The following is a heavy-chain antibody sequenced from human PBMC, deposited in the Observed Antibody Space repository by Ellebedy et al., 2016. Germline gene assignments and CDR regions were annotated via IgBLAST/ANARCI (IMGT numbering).Heavy chain of an antibody. CDR3: ARDTKVGATHFDY. CDR2: INPSGGST. J-gene: IGHJ4*02. V-gene: IGHV1-46*01. D-gene: IGHD1-26*01. CDR1: GYTFTSYY. Sequence: ASVKVSCKASGYTFTSYYMHWVRQAPGQGLEWMGIINPSGGSTSYAQKFQGRVTMTTDTSTSTAYMELRSLRSDDTAVYYCARDTKVGATHFDYWGQGTLVTVSS.